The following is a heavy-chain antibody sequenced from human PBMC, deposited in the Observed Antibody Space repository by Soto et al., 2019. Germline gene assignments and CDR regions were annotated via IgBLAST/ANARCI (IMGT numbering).Heavy chain of an antibody. V-gene: IGHV1-69*01. CDR2: LIPIFGTA. Sequence: QVQLVQSGAEVKKPGSSVKVSCKDSGGTFSSYAISWVRQAPGQGLEWMGGLIPIFGTANYAQKFQGRVTSTADESTRTADMELSSLRSEDTAVYYCASWENWNYVGYWGQVSLVTVSS. J-gene: IGHJ4*02. D-gene: IGHD1-1*01. CDR3: ASWENWNYVGY. CDR1: GGTFSSYA.